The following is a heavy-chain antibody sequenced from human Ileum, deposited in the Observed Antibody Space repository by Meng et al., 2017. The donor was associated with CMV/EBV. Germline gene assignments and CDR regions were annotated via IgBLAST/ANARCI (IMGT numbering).Heavy chain of an antibody. CDR1: GFTFKTYW. Sequence: GESLKISCTASGFTFKTYWMSWLRQAPGKGLEWVANIKLDGSETYYVDSVKGRFTISRDNAKNSLYLQMNSLRAEDTAVYYCARLIVLVPAAHWGWFDPWGQGTLVTVSS. V-gene: IGHV3-7*01. J-gene: IGHJ5*02. CDR3: ARLIVLVPAAHWGWFDP. CDR2: IKLDGSET. D-gene: IGHD2-2*01.